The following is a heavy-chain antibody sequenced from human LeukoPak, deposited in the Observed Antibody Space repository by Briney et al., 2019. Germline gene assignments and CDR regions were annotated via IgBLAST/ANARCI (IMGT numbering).Heavy chain of an antibody. J-gene: IGHJ4*02. D-gene: IGHD5-12*01. CDR1: GFTFSSYA. V-gene: IGHV3-23*01. CDR2: ISGSGYST. CDR3: AKEAGYSGYDYPDY. Sequence: LTGGSLRLSCAASGFTFSSYAMSWVRQAPGKGLEWVSAISGSGYSTYYADSVKGWFTISRDNSKNTLYLQMNSLRAEDTAVYYCAKEAGYSGYDYPDYWGQGTLVTVSS.